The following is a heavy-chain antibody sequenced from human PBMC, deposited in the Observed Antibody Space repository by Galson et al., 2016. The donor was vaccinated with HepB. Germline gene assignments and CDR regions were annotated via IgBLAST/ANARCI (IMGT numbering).Heavy chain of an antibody. CDR3: AQTLRWLQSPSDY. D-gene: IGHD5-24*01. CDR1: GFSLTTSGVG. V-gene: IGHV2-5*01. CDR2: IYLNDDK. J-gene: IGHJ4*02. Sequence: PALVKPTQTLTLTCTFSGFSLTTSGVGVGWIRQPPGKALEWLALIYLNDDKRYSPSLKSRLTITEDTSKNQVVLTMTNMDPVDTTTYYCAQTLRWLQSPSDYWGKGILFTASA.